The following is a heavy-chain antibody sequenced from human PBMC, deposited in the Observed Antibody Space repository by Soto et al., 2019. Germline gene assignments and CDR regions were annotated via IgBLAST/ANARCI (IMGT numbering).Heavy chain of an antibody. J-gene: IGHJ4*02. CDR1: GGSISSGGYY. Sequence: RSETLSLTCTVSGGSISSGGYYWSWIRQHPGKGLEWIGYIYYSGSTYYNPSLKSRVTISVDTSKNQLSLKLSSVTAADTAVYYCARGGYYPYYFDYWGQGTLVTVSS. CDR2: IYYSGST. D-gene: IGHD3-22*01. V-gene: IGHV4-31*03. CDR3: ARGGYYPYYFDY.